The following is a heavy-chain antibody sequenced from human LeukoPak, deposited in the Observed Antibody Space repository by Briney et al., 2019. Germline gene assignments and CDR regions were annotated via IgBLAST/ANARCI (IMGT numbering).Heavy chain of an antibody. V-gene: IGHV4-59*01. Sequence: SETLSLTCTVSGGSISSYYWSWIRQPPGKGLEWIGYIYYSGSTNYNPSLKSRVTISVDTSKNQFSLKLSSVTAADTAVYYCARDRGIAAAQGPDYYYMDVWGKGTTVTVSS. J-gene: IGHJ6*03. D-gene: IGHD6-13*01. CDR2: IYYSGST. CDR3: ARDRGIAAAQGPDYYYMDV. CDR1: GGSISSYY.